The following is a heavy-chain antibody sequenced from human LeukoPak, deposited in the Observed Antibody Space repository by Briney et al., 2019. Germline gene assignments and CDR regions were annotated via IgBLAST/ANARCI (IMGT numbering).Heavy chain of an antibody. CDR1: GFTFSSYA. CDR2: ISYDGTNK. V-gene: IGHV3-30*04. CDR3: ARDKYSSSSEGPDY. J-gene: IGHJ4*02. Sequence: GGSLTLSCAASGFTFSSYAMHWVRQAPGKGLEWVAVISYDGTNKYYADSVKGRFTISRDKSKNTLYLQMNSLRAEDTAVDYCARDKYSSSSEGPDYWGQGTLVTVSS. D-gene: IGHD6-6*01.